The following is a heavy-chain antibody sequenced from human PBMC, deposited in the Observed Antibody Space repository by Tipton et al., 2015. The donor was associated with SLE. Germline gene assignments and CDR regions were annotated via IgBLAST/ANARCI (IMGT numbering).Heavy chain of an antibody. J-gene: IGHJ6*02. V-gene: IGHV4-39*07. D-gene: IGHD3-10*01. CDR1: GDSISNNNYY. Sequence: TLSLTCTVSGDSISNNNYYWGWIRQPPGKGLEWIGNINYSGTTYYSPSLKTRVTISVDTSKIQFSLRLTSVTAADTAVYYCARDRLLQGVVKKDYYGMDVWGQGTTVTVSS. CDR3: ARDRLLQGVVKKDYYGMDV. CDR2: INYSGTT.